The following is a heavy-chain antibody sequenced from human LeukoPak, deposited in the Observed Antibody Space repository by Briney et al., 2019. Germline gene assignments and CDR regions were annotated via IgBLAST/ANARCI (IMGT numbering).Heavy chain of an antibody. CDR2: ISSSAIYI. J-gene: IGHJ4*02. Sequence: GGSLRLSCAVSGFTFSSYNMNWVRQAPGKGLEWVSSISSSAIYIYYADSVRGRFSISRDNAKNSLYLQMNGLRVEDTAVYYCARSFPSHYWGQGTLVTVSS. CDR3: ARSFPSHY. V-gene: IGHV3-21*01. CDR1: GFTFSSYN.